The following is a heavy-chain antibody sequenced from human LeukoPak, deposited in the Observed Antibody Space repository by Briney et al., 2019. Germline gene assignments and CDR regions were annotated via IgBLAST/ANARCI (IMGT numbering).Heavy chain of an antibody. Sequence: GGSLRLSCAASGFTVSSNYMSWVRQAPGKGLEWVSVIYSGGSTYYADSVKGRFTISRDNSKNTLYLQMNSLRAEDAAVYYCASLLWFGDQNWFDPWGQGTLVTVSS. CDR3: ASLLWFGDQNWFDP. D-gene: IGHD3-10*01. CDR1: GFTVSSNY. J-gene: IGHJ5*02. CDR2: IYSGGST. V-gene: IGHV3-66*01.